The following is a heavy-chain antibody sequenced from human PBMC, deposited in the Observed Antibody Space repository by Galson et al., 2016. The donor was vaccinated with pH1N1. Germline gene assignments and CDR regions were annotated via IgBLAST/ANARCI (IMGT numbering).Heavy chain of an antibody. V-gene: IGHV1-2*02. D-gene: IGHD1-26*01. J-gene: IGHJ4*02. CDR3: ARDSKGGIPFHY. CDR1: GYTFTDYY. CDR2: INPNSDVT. Sequence: SVKVSCKASGYTFTDYYIHWVRQAPGKGLEWMGWINPNSDVTKYAQKFQDRVTMTRDTSINTAYMELRGLTSDETAVYYCARDSKGGIPFHYWGQGTLVTLSS.